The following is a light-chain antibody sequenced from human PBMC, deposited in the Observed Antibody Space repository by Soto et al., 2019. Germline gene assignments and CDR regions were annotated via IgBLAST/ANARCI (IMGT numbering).Light chain of an antibody. CDR3: ATWDDSLNGYV. V-gene: IGLV1-44*01. J-gene: IGLJ1*01. CDR1: NSSIGSNT. Sequence: QSVLTQTPSASATPGQRVTISCSGTNSSIGSNTITWYQQLPGTAPKRLIHSNNQRPSGVPDRFSASKSGTSASLAISGLQSEDEADYYCATWDDSLNGYVFGTGTKVTVL. CDR2: SNN.